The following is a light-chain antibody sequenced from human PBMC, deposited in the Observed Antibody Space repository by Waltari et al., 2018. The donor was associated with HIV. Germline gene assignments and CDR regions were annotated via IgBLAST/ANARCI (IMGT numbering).Light chain of an antibody. CDR2: KPS. V-gene: IGKV1-5*03. J-gene: IGKJ3*01. CDR1: QTVYNW. CDR3: QQYYSYST. Sequence: DIPLTQSPSTVSASVGDRIPSTCRASQTVYNWLAWDQQRPGRGPKLLIYKPSTLESGVPPRFSGSGSGTEFTLTINGLQSDDFATYYCQQYYSYSTFGPGTKVDIK.